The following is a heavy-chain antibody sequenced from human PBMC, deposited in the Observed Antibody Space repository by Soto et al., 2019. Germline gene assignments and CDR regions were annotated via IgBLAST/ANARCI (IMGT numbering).Heavy chain of an antibody. CDR1: GYTFTSYA. Sequence: GASVKVSCKASGYTFTSYAMHWVRQAPGQRLEWMGWINAGNGNTKYSQKFQGRVTITRDTSASTAYMELSSLRSEDTAVYYCARDYGELRKFDYWGQGTLVTVSS. CDR3: ARDYGELRKFDY. CDR2: INAGNGNT. V-gene: IGHV1-3*01. J-gene: IGHJ4*02. D-gene: IGHD1-26*01.